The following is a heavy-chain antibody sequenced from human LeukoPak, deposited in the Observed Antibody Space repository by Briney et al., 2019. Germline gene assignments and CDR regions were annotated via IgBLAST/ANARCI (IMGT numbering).Heavy chain of an antibody. CDR2: ISDSGSST. D-gene: IGHD1-14*01. V-gene: IGHV3-23*01. Sequence: GGSLRLSCAASGFTFSNYAMTWVRQAPGKGMGWVSSISDSGSSTNYADSEKGRFNMSRDNSKLTLYLKMNSLRAEDTTVYYSAKLIGQEGATGDYWGQGTLVTVSS. CDR3: AKLIGQEGATGDY. J-gene: IGHJ4*02. CDR1: GFTFSNYA.